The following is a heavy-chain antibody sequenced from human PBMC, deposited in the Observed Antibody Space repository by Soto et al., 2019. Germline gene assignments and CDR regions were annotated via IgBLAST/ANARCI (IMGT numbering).Heavy chain of an antibody. J-gene: IGHJ3*02. CDR3: AAELYSGGSCCSFDI. V-gene: IGHV1-58*01. CDR1: GFTFTRSA. Sequence: QMQVVQSGPEVKTPGTSVKVSCKTSGFTFTRSAVQWVRQARGQRLEWIGWIIVGSGKTNSAQNLQERITITRDMSTSTAYMELSSLTSDDTAVYYCAAELYSGGSCCSFDIWGQGTMVTVSS. CDR2: IIVGSGKT. D-gene: IGHD2-15*01.